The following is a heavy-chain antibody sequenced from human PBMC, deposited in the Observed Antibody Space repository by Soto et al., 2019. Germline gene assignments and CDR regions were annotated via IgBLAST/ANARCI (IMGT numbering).Heavy chain of an antibody. CDR3: ARSREFDY. V-gene: IGHV4-30-2*01. CDR1: GGSLSGATYS. CDR2: IFPSGTT. J-gene: IGHJ4*02. Sequence: SETLSLTCGVSGGSLSGATYSWNWIRQPPGKGLEWIGYIFPSGTTYYNPSLKSRVTISIDVSKNQFSLSLRSLTAAGTAVYYCARSREFDYWSQGTLVTVSS.